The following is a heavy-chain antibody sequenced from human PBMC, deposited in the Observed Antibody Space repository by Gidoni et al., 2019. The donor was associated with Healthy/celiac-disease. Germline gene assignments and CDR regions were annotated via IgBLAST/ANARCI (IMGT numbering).Heavy chain of an antibody. CDR2: IYPGDSDT. J-gene: IGHJ5*02. V-gene: IGHV5-51*01. CDR3: ARHPTYYYDSSGYYLNWFDP. CDR1: GYSFTSYW. Sequence: EVQLVQSGAEVKKPGESLKISCKGSGYSFTSYWNGWVRQMPGKGLEWMGIIYPGDSDTRYSPSFQGQVTISADKSISTAYLQWSSLKASDTAMYYCARHPTYYYDSSGYYLNWFDPWGQGTLVTVSS. D-gene: IGHD3-22*01.